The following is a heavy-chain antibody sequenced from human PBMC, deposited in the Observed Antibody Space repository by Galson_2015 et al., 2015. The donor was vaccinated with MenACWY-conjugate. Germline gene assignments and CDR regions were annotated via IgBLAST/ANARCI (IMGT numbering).Heavy chain of an antibody. CDR2: ISYSGSA. CDR1: GGSISNANYF. V-gene: IGHV4-31*03. J-gene: IGHJ3*02. CDR3: AREISSPSETDAFDI. D-gene: IGHD3-16*01. Sequence: TLSLTCTVSGGSISNANYFWSWIRQHPGEGLEWIAYISYSGSAYYHPSLESRVTISVDTSNNLFTLKLSSVTAADTAVYYCAREISSPSETDAFDIWGRGTMVTVSS.